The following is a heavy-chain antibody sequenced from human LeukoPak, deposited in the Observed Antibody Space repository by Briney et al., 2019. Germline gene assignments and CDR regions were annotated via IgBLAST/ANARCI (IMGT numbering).Heavy chain of an antibody. CDR3: ARGQMYDYVWGSYRPANFDY. D-gene: IGHD3-16*02. V-gene: IGHV4-34*01. CDR2: INHSGST. CDR1: GGSFSGYY. J-gene: IGHJ4*02. Sequence: PSETLSLTCAVYGGSFSGYYWIWIRQPPGKGLEWIGEINHSGSTNYNPSLKSRVTISVDTSKNQFSLKLSSVTAADTAVYYCARGQMYDYVWGSYRPANFDYWGQGTLVTVSS.